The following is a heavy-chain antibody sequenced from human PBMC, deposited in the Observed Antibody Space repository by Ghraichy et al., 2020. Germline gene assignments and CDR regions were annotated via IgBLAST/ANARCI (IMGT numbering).Heavy chain of an antibody. CDR2: IHPDGSDT. V-gene: IGHV3-74*01. Sequence: GSLRLSCAVSGFTLSSHWMHWVRQAPGKGLVWVSRIHPDGSDTTYADSVKGRFTISRDKAENMVYLQMNSLRAEDAAVYYCVRDRTVAGTGPHFDYWGQGTLVTVSS. CDR3: VRDRTVAGTGPHFDY. D-gene: IGHD6-13*01. J-gene: IGHJ4*02. CDR1: GFTLSSHW.